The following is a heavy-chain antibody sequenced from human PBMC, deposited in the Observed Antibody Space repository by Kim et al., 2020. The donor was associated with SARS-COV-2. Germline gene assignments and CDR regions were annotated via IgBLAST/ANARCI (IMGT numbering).Heavy chain of an antibody. D-gene: IGHD2-15*01. Sequence: SETLSLTCTVSGGSISSYYWSWIRQPPGKGLEWIGYIYYSGSTNYNPSLKSRVTISVDTSKNQFSLKLSSVTAADTAVYYCARVVVVAAIYWFDPWGQGTLDTVSS. CDR2: IYYSGST. V-gene: IGHV4-59*01. J-gene: IGHJ5*02. CDR1: GGSISSYY. CDR3: ARVVVVAAIYWFDP.